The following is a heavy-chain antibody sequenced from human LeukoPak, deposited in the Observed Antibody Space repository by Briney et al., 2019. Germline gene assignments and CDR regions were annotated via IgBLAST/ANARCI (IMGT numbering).Heavy chain of an antibody. CDR3: ARAPWGHSSGWSTHFDDY. Sequence: PSETLSLTCTVSGGSFSGSYYWNWIRQPPGKGLEWIGYTYSSGTINYNPSLKSRVTVSIDMSKNQFSLKLSSVTAADTAVYYCARAPWGHSSGWSTHFDDYWGQGTLVTVSS. J-gene: IGHJ4*02. CDR2: TYSSGTI. CDR1: GGSFSGSYY. V-gene: IGHV4-61*01. D-gene: IGHD6-19*01.